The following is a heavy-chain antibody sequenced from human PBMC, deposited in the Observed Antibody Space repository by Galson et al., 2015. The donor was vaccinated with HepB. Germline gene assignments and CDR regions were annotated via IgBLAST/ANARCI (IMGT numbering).Heavy chain of an antibody. J-gene: IGHJ4*02. CDR3: ARALSGSYFRYFDF. CDR2: VSSRGAPL. CDR1: GFSFRTYD. D-gene: IGHD1-26*01. Sequence: SLRLSCAASGFSFRTYDMHWVRQAPGQGREWVSHVSSRGAPLYYAGSVGGRFTMSRDNAPNSMYLQMNTLRPEDTAIYYCARALSGSYFRYFDFWGQGVLVSVSS. V-gene: IGHV3-48*03.